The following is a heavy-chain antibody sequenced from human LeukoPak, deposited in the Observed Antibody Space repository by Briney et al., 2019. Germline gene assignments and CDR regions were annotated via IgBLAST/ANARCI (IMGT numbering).Heavy chain of an antibody. D-gene: IGHD6-19*01. CDR3: AKRISGWYFTDY. CDR1: GFTFSSYA. J-gene: IGHJ4*02. V-gene: IGHV3-23*01. CDR2: ITGSGGNT. Sequence: GGSLRLSCAASGFTFSSYAMSWVRLAPGKGLEWVSAITGSGGNTHYTDSVKGRFTISRDNSKNTLYLQMNSLRVEDTAVYYCAKRISGWYFTDYWGQGTLVTVSS.